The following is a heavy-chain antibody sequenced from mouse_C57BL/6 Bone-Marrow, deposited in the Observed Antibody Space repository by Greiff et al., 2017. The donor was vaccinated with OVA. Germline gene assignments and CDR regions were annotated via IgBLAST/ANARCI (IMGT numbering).Heavy chain of an antibody. CDR1: GFTFSSYA. V-gene: IGHV5-4*01. J-gene: IGHJ3*01. Sequence: EVKLVESGGGLVKPGGSLKLSCAASGFTFSSYAMSWVRQTPEKRLEWVATISDGGSYTYYPDNVKGRFTISSDNAKNNLYLQMSHLKSEDTARDYCARDHRYEYSAWFAYWGQGTLVTVSA. D-gene: IGHD2-4*01. CDR3: ARDHRYEYSAWFAY. CDR2: ISDGGSYT.